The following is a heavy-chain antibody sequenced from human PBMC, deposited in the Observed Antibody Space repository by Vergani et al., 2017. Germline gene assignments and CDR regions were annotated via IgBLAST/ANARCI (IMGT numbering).Heavy chain of an antibody. D-gene: IGHD3-3*01. CDR3: AKSAYLRFLEWLFECED. CDR1: GFTFSSYG. V-gene: IGHV3-30*18. CDR2: ISYDGSNK. Sequence: QVQLVESGGGVVQPGRSLRLSCAASGFTFSSYGMHWVRQAPGKGLEWVAVISYDGSNKYYADSVKGRFTISRDKSKNTLYLKMNSLRAEATAVYYCAKSAYLRFLEWLFECEDWGQGTLVTVSS. J-gene: IGHJ4*02.